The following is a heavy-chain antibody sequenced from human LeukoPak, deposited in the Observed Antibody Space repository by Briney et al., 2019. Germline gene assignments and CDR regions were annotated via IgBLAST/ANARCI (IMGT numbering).Heavy chain of an antibody. CDR2: ISSSSSTI. J-gene: IGHJ4*02. CDR1: GFTFSSYS. D-gene: IGHD3-22*01. Sequence: GGSLRLSCAASGFTFSSYSMNWVRQAPGKGLEWVSYISSSSSTIYYADSVKGRFTISRDNAKNSLYLQMNSLRAEDTAVYYCASDDSSGYYLFDYWGQGTLVTVSS. CDR3: ASDDSSGYYLFDY. V-gene: IGHV3-48*04.